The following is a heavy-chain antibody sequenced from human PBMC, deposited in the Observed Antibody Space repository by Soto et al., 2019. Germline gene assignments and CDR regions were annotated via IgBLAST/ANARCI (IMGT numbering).Heavy chain of an antibody. Sequence: SETLSLTCTVSGGSISSYYWSWIRQPPGKGLEWIGYIYYSGSTNYNPSLKSRVTISVDTSKNQLSLKLSSVTAADTAVYYCARVPPSHPYYYYMDVWGKGTTVTVSS. J-gene: IGHJ6*03. V-gene: IGHV4-59*01. CDR2: IYYSGST. CDR3: ARVPPSHPYYYYMDV. CDR1: GGSISSYY.